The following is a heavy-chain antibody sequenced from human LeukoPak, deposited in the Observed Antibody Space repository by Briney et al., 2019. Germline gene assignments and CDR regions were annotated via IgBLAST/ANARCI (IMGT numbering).Heavy chain of an antibody. V-gene: IGHV3-30*03. J-gene: IGHJ6*03. CDR1: GFTFSSYG. D-gene: IGHD2-2*01. CDR3: ARAPEVPAAIGYYMDV. CDR2: ISYDGSNK. Sequence: GGSLRLSCAASGFTFSSYGMHWVRQAPGKGLEWVAVISYDGSNKYYADSVKGRFTISRDNSKNTLYLQMNSLRAEDTAVYYCARAPEVPAAIGYYMDVWGKGTTVTVSS.